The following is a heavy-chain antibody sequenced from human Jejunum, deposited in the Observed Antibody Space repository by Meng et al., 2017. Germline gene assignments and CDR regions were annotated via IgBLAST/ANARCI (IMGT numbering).Heavy chain of an antibody. V-gene: IGHV1-18*01. Sequence: QVQLVQSAAEEKKPGGSVKVTCRASDYTFISYVITWVRQAPGQGLEWMGWISANNGYTNLAQKFQGRVTMTTDTSTSTAYMDLRSLRSDDTAVYYCARLGGAALIDYWGQGTLVTVSS. CDR1: DYTFISYV. CDR2: ISANNGYT. D-gene: IGHD3-16*01. J-gene: IGHJ4*02. CDR3: ARLGGAALIDY.